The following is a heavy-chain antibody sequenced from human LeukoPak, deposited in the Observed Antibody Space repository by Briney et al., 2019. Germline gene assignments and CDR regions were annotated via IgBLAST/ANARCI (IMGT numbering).Heavy chain of an antibody. CDR2: IKADGSEK. CDR1: GFTFSNYL. V-gene: IGHV3-7*01. CDR3: AKLISPYDY. D-gene: IGHD5-24*01. Sequence: PGGSLRLSCAASGFTFSNYLMTWVRQAPGKGLEWVADIKADGSEKYYVDSVKGRFTILRDNAKNTLYLQMNSLRTEDTAVYYCAKLISPYDYWGQGILVTVSS. J-gene: IGHJ4*02.